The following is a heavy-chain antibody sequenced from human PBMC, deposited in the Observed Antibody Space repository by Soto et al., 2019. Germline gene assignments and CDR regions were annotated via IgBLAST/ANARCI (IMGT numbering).Heavy chain of an antibody. D-gene: IGHD3-3*01. CDR1: GFTFSSYW. Sequence: VGSLRLSCAASGFTFSSYWMSWVHQAPGKGLEWVANIKQDGSEKYYVDSVKGRFTISRDNAKNSLYLQMNSLRAEDTAVYYCARVAGITIFGVVPDFAFDIWGQGTMVTVSS. J-gene: IGHJ3*02. CDR2: IKQDGSEK. V-gene: IGHV3-7*01. CDR3: ARVAGITIFGVVPDFAFDI.